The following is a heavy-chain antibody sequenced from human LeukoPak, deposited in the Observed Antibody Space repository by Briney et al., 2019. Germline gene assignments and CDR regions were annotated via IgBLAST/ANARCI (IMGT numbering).Heavy chain of an antibody. Sequence: SETLSLTCTVSGGSISNYYWSWIRQPPGKGLEWIGYIYYSGRTNYNPSLKSRVTISVDTSKNQFSLKLSSVTAADTAVYYCARASRSKNYYGSGRGYNWFDPWGQGTLVTVSS. CDR3: ARASRSKNYYGSGRGYNWFDP. D-gene: IGHD3-10*01. V-gene: IGHV4-59*12. CDR2: IYYSGRT. CDR1: GGSISNYY. J-gene: IGHJ5*02.